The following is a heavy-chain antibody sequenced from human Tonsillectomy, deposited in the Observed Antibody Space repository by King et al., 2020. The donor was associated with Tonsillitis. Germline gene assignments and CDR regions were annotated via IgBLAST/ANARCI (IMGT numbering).Heavy chain of an antibody. V-gene: IGHV3-30*04. CDR2: ISFDGSNK. Sequence: VQLVESGGGVVQPGRSLRLSCAASGFTFSTYPMHWVRQAPGKGLEWVAVISFDGSNKYYADSVKGRFTVSRDNSKNTLYLQMHSLGAEDTAVYYCARVLYNNYYDSSGFFDFWGQGTLVTVSS. CDR3: ARVLYNNYYDSSGFFDF. J-gene: IGHJ4*02. D-gene: IGHD3-22*01. CDR1: GFTFSTYP.